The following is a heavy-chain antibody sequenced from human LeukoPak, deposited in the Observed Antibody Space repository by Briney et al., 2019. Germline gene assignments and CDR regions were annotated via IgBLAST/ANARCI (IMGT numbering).Heavy chain of an antibody. J-gene: IGHJ5*02. D-gene: IGHD3-10*01. CDR2: VYASGSI. CDR1: GGSISNHY. Sequence: IPSETLSLTCSVSGGSISNHYWSWIRQPAGKGLEWIERVYASGSITYNPSLQSRVTMSMDTSKNQFSLNLTPVTAADTAIYYCARDSGTTGEVKFDPWGQGILVTVSS. V-gene: IGHV4-4*07. CDR3: ARDSGTTGEVKFDP.